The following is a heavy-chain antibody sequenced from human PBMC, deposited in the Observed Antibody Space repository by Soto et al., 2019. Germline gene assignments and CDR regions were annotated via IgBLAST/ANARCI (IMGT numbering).Heavy chain of an antibody. CDR2: IYTSGST. CDR3: ARDGAMVRGVIIYYSYYYGMDV. CDR1: VGSISSYY. J-gene: IGHJ6*01. V-gene: IGHV4-4*07. D-gene: IGHD3-10*01. Sequence: PSETLSVTCTFSVGSISSYYWSWIRQPAGKGLEWPGPIYTSGSTNYNPSLKSRVTMSVDTSKNQFSLKLSSVTAADTAVYYCARDGAMVRGVIIYYSYYYGMDVWGQGTPVTVSS.